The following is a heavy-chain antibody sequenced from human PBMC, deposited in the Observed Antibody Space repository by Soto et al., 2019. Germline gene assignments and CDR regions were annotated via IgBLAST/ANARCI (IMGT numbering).Heavy chain of an antibody. CDR2: IYYSGST. J-gene: IGHJ6*02. D-gene: IGHD1-20*01. CDR1: GGSISSGGYY. CDR3: ARDHYNWNDWEGIYGMDV. V-gene: IGHV4-31*03. Sequence: SETLSLTCTVSGGSISSGGYYWSWIRQHPGKGLEWIGYIYYSGSTYYNPSLKSRVTISVDTSKNQFSLKLSSVTAADTAVYYCARDHYNWNDWEGIYGMDVWGQGTTVTVSS.